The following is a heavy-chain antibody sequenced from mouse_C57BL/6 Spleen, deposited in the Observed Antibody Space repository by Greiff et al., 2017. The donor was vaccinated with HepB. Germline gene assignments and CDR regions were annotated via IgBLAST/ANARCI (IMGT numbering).Heavy chain of an antibody. J-gene: IGHJ4*01. CDR1: GFTFSDYG. V-gene: IGHV5-17*01. CDR3: ARYLLRPYYYAMDY. D-gene: IGHD1-1*01. Sequence: EVKLMESGGGLVKPGGSLKLSCAASGFTFSDYGMHWVRQAPEKGLEWVAYISSGSSTIYYADTVKGRFTISRDNAKNTLFLQMTSLRSEDTAMYYCARYLLRPYYYAMDYWGQGTSVTVSS. CDR2: ISSGSSTI.